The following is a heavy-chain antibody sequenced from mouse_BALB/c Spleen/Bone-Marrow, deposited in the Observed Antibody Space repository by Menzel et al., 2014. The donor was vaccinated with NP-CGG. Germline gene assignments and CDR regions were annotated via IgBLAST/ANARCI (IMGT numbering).Heavy chain of an antibody. CDR3: TRFHGYYPYWYFDV. V-gene: IGHV1-69*02. J-gene: IGHJ1*01. D-gene: IGHD2-3*01. CDR1: GYTFTSYW. CDR2: IDPSGSET. Sequence: QVHVKQSGAELVKPGAPVKLSCKASGYTFTSYWMNWVKQRPGRGLEWIGRIDPSGSETHYNQKFKDKATLTVDKSSSTAYIQLSSLTSEDSAVYYCTRFHGYYPYWYFDVWGAGTTVTVSS.